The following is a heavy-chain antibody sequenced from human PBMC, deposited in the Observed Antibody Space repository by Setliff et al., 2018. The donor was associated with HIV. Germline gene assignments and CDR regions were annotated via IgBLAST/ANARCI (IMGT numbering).Heavy chain of an antibody. CDR1: RRTFNSHT. D-gene: IGHD3-3*01. J-gene: IGHJ6*03. CDR3: VRGVQSPPHYSYYYMDV. CDR2: IIPILGVA. Sequence: ASVKVSCKASRRTFNSHTINWVRQAPGQGLDWMGRIIPILGVANYAHRFQGKVTITADKSTSTAYMELTSLRFDDTAMYYCVRGVQSPPHYSYYYMDVWGEGTMVTVSS. V-gene: IGHV1-69*02.